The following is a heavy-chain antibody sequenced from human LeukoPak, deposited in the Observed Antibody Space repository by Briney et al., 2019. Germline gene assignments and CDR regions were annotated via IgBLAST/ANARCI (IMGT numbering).Heavy chain of an antibody. V-gene: IGHV3-66*01. CDR3: AKDQEEEQLVNFDY. Sequence: GGSLRLSCAASGFTVSSNYMSWVRQAPGKGLEWVSVIYSGGSTYYADSVKGRFTISRDNSKNTLYLQMNSLRAEDTAVYYCAKDQEEEQLVNFDYWGQGTLVTVSS. CDR1: GFTVSSNY. D-gene: IGHD6-13*01. J-gene: IGHJ4*02. CDR2: IYSGGST.